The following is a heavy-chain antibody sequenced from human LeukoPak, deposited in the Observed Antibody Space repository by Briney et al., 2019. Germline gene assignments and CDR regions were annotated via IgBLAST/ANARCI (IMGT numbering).Heavy chain of an antibody. CDR3: ARARSRIAAAGNNNWFDP. J-gene: IGHJ5*02. CDR2: ISAYNGNT. V-gene: IGHV1-18*01. D-gene: IGHD6-13*01. CDR1: GYTFTSYG. Sequence: ASVKVSCKASGYTFTSYGISWVRQAPGQGLEWMGWISAYNGNTNYAQKLQGRVTMTTDTSTSTAYMELSRLRSDDTAVYYCARARSRIAAAGNNNWFDPWGQGTLVTVSS.